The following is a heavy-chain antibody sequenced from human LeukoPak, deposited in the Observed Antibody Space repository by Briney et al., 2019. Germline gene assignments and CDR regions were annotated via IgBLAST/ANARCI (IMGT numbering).Heavy chain of an antibody. CDR3: ASDFHWDQLGL. J-gene: IGHJ4*02. CDR1: GFTFSSYW. CDR2: INIDGSDI. D-gene: IGHD3-9*01. Sequence: GGSLRLSCAASGFTFSSYWMFWVRQAPGKGLVWVSRINIDGSDITYADSVKGRFTISRDNATNTLYLQMNSLRAEDTAVYFCASDFHWDQLGLWGQGTLVTVSS. V-gene: IGHV3-74*01.